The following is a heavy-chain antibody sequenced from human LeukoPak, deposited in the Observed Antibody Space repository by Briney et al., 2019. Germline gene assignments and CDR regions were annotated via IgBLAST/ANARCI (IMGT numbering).Heavy chain of an antibody. V-gene: IGHV4-39*01. CDR3: PFSYGYFPAFDI. CDR1: GGSISSSSYY. Sequence: PSETLSLTCTVSGGSISSSSYYWGWIRQPPGKGLQWIGSFYYSGITYYNPSLKSRVTISVDTSKNQFSLKLTSVTAADTAVYYCPFSYGYFPAFDIWGQGTMVAVSS. CDR2: FYYSGIT. J-gene: IGHJ3*02. D-gene: IGHD5-18*01.